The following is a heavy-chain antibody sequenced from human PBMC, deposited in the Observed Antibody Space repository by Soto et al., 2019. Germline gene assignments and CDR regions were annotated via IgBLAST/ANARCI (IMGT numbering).Heavy chain of an antibody. J-gene: IGHJ5*02. D-gene: IGHD6-6*01. CDR3: AKDLTRQLAYGLDP. CDR2: INAHSGGT. CDR1: GFSFTGYY. Sequence: GASVKVSCKASGFSFTGYYIRWLRQAPGQGLEWMGWINAHSGGTEYAQKFQGRVTLTTDTSTATAYLTLTSLTSDDTALYYCAKDLTRQLAYGLDPWGQGTQVTVSS. V-gene: IGHV1-2*02.